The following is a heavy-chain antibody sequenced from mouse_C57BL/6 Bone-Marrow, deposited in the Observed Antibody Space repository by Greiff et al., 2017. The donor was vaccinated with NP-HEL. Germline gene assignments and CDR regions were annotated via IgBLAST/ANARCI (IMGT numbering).Heavy chain of an antibody. CDR3: ARPLGYGSSFDD. D-gene: IGHD1-1*01. Sequence: QVQLKESGAELARPGASVKLSCKASGYTFTSYGISWVKQRTGQGLEWIGEIYPRSGNTYYNEKFKGKATLTADKSSSTAYMELRSLTSEDSAVYFCARPLGYGSSFDDWGQGTTLTVSS. CDR2: IYPRSGNT. V-gene: IGHV1-81*01. CDR1: GYTFTSYG. J-gene: IGHJ2*01.